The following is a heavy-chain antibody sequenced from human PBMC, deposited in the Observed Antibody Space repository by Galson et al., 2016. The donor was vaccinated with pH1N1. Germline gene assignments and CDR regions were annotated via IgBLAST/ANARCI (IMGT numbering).Heavy chain of an antibody. Sequence: SVKVSCKASGYTFTTNYIHWVRQAPGQGLEWMGVIDPSGGGTTYAQKFQARVTMTRDTSTSTVYMDLSSLKSEDTAVYYCTRDLGRRREYWGREPWSPSPQ. D-gene: IGHD1-26*01. V-gene: IGHV1-46*01. CDR2: IDPSGGGT. J-gene: IGHJ4*02. CDR3: TRDLGRRREY. CDR1: GYTFTTNY.